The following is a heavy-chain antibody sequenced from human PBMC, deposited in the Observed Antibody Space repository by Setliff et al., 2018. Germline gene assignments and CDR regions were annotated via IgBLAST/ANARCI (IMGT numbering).Heavy chain of an antibody. CDR3: ARILGYCTNTRCYSEYAFDM. CDR1: GFTFTSYA. V-gene: IGHV3-23*01. D-gene: IGHD2-2*01. Sequence: GGSLRLSCAASGFTFTSYAMRWVRQAPGKGLEWVSSISGSGGSTYSADSVKGRFTISRDNSKNTLSLQMNNLSAEDTAVYYCARILGYCTNTRCYSEYAFDMWGQGTTVTVSS. CDR2: ISGSGGST. J-gene: IGHJ3*02.